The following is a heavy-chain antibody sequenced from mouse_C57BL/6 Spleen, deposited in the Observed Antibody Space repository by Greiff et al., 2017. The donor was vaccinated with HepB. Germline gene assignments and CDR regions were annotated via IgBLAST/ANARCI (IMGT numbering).Heavy chain of an antibody. CDR3: ARDRINYYGSSYAPFAY. J-gene: IGHJ3*01. V-gene: IGHV5-4*01. CDR2: ISDGGSYT. CDR1: GFTFSSYA. Sequence: EVQLVESGGGLVKPGGSLKLSCAASGFTFSSYAMSWVRQTPEKRLEWVATISDGGSYTYYPDNVKGRFPISRDNAKNNLYLQMSHLKSEDTAMYYCARDRINYYGSSYAPFAYWGQGTLVTVSA. D-gene: IGHD1-1*01.